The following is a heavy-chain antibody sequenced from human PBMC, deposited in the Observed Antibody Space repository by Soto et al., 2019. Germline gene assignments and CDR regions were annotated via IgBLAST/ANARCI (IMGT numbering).Heavy chain of an antibody. CDR2: IYYSGST. CDR1: GGSISSYY. CDR3: ARDYDYVWGSYRYTGWFDP. J-gene: IGHJ5*02. D-gene: IGHD3-16*02. V-gene: IGHV4-59*01. Sequence: SETLSLTCTVSGGSISSYYWSWIRQPPGKGLEWIGYIYYSGSTNYNPSLKSRVTISVDTSKNQFSLKLGSVTAADTAVYYCARDYDYVWGSYRYTGWFDPWGQGTLVTVSS.